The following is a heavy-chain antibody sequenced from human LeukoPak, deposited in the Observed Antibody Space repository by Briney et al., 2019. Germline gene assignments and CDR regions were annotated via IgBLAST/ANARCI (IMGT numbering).Heavy chain of an antibody. Sequence: GGSLRLSCAASGFTFSHYWMTWVRQAPGKGLEWVANMKEDGSQETYVDSVKGRFTISRDNAKNSLYLQMNNVRAEDTAVYYCTRDYYDSPGYWGQGTLVTVSS. J-gene: IGHJ4*02. CDR1: GFTFSHYW. CDR3: TRDYYDSPGY. V-gene: IGHV3-7*01. CDR2: MKEDGSQE. D-gene: IGHD3-22*01.